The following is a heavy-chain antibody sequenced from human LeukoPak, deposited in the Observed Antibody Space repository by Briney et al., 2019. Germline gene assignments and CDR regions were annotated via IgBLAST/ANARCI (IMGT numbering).Heavy chain of an antibody. CDR1: GFTFSNYV. D-gene: IGHD3-3*01. Sequence: GGSLRLSCAASGFTFSNYVMSWVRQAPGKGLEWVSGISGSGGNTYYADSAKGRFTISRDNSKNTLYLQMNSLRAEDTAVYYCAKDSSMRFLEWLSDVWGKGTTVTVSS. V-gene: IGHV3-23*01. J-gene: IGHJ6*04. CDR2: ISGSGGNT. CDR3: AKDSSMRFLEWLSDV.